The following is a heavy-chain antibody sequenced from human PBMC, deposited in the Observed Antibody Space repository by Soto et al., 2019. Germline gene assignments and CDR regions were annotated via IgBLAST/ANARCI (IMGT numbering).Heavy chain of an antibody. CDR1: GFTFDDYA. D-gene: IGHD3-10*01. Sequence: EVQLVESGGGLVQPGRSLRLSCAASGFTFDDYAMHWVRQAPGKGLEWVSGISWNSGSIAYADSVKGRFTISRDNAKNSLYLQMNSLRAEDTALYYCAKDTGYIYHSGSYYNDWGQGTLVTVSS. J-gene: IGHJ4*02. CDR2: ISWNSGSI. CDR3: AKDTGYIYHSGSYYND. V-gene: IGHV3-9*01.